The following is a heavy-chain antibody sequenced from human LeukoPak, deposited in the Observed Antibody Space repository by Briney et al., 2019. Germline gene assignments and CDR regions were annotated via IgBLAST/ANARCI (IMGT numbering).Heavy chain of an antibody. V-gene: IGHV1-2*02. CDR3: ARAFGGSGNYYSVIWDF. CDR1: GYTFTGYY. J-gene: IGHJ4*02. Sequence: ASVKVSCKTSGYTFTGYYIHWVRQAPGQGLEWTGWMNPNSGVTNYAQKFQDRVTMTRDTSISTAYMDLSRLRSDDTAIYYCARAFGGSGNYYSVIWDFWGQGTLVTVSS. D-gene: IGHD3-10*01. CDR2: MNPNSGVT.